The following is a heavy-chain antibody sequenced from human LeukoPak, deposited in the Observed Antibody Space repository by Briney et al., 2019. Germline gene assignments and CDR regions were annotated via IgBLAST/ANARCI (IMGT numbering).Heavy chain of an antibody. J-gene: IGHJ4*02. D-gene: IGHD3-22*01. Sequence: ASVKVSCKACGYTFPDYYMHWVRQAPGQGLEWMGWINPNSGGTNYAQKFQDRVTMTRDTSISTAYMELSRLRSDDTAVYYCARDPNYYGSSGYYGIDCWGQGTLVTVSS. CDR3: ARDPNYYGSSGYYGIDC. V-gene: IGHV1-2*02. CDR1: GYTFPDYY. CDR2: INPNSGGT.